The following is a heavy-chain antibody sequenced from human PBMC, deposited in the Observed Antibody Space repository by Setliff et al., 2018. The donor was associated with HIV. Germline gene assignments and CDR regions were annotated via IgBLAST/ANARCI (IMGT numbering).Heavy chain of an antibody. CDR3: ARHPAEGSGSYAALKRYFDL. V-gene: IGHV4-39*01. J-gene: IGHJ2*01. D-gene: IGHD3-10*01. Sequence: SETLSLTCTVSGASIGSSTYYWGCIRQPPGKGLEWIGSIYYSGSTYYNPSLKSRVTISRDTSKNHFSLKLSSVTAADTAIYYCARHPAEGSGSYAALKRYFDLWGPGALVTVSS. CDR1: GASIGSSTYY. CDR2: IYYSGST.